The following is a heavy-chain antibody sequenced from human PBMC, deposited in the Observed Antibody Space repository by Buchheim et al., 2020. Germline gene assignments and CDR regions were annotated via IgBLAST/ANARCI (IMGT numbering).Heavy chain of an antibody. V-gene: IGHV1-46*01. Sequence: QVQLVQSGAEVKKPGASVKVSCKASGYTFSNYYIHWVRQAPGQGLEWMGIVNPSGGGTSYPQKFQGRVTMTRDTSTSTAYMELSSLRSEDTAVYYCARGGGGIVVVPASIHVHYLDVWGKGTT. CDR2: VNPSGGGT. J-gene: IGHJ6*03. D-gene: IGHD2-2*02. CDR1: GYTFSNYY. CDR3: ARGGGGIVVVPASIHVHYLDV.